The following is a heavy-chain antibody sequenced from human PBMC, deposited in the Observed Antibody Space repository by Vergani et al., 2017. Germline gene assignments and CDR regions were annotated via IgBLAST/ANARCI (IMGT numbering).Heavy chain of an antibody. V-gene: IGHV3-23*01. J-gene: IGHJ4*02. CDR1: GFTFSSYA. Sequence: EVQLLESGGGLVQPGGSLRLSCAASGFTFSSYAMSWVRQAPGKGLEWVSAISGSGGSTYYADSVKGRFTISRDNSKNTLYLQMNSLRAEDTAVYYCAKDVPHDSRFGVFRPATDGQIRYSSSLWGQGTLVTVSS. CDR2: ISGSGGST. CDR3: AKDVPHDSRFGVFRPATDGQIRYSSSL. D-gene: IGHD6-13*01.